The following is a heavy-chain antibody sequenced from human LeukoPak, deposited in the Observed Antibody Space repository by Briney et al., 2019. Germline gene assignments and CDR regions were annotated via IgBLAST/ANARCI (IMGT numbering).Heavy chain of an antibody. V-gene: IGHV1-69*04. J-gene: IGHJ3*01. CDR3: AKSTYYYDTFVNAFDF. Sequence: GASVKVSCKASGGTFSSYAISWVRQAPGQGLEWMGRIIPILGIANYAQKFQGRVTITADKSTSTAYMELSSLRSEDTAVYYCAKSTYYYDTFVNAFDFWGQGTVVTVSS. CDR1: GGTFSSYA. D-gene: IGHD3-22*01. CDR2: IIPILGIA.